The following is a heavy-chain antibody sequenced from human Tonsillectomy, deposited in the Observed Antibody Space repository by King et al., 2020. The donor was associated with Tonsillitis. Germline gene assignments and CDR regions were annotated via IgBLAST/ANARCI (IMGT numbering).Heavy chain of an antibody. D-gene: IGHD3-3*01. J-gene: IGHJ5*02. CDR1: GYSFTSYW. CDR3: ARQGRYDFWSGYYTGQGWFDP. V-gene: IGHV5-51*01. CDR2: IYPGDSDT. Sequence: QLVQSGAEVKKPGESLKISCKGSGYSFTSYWISWVRQMPGKGLEWMGIIYPGDSDTRYSPSFQGQVTISADKSISTAYLQWSSLKASDTAMYYCARQGRYDFWSGYYTGQGWFDPWGQGTLVTVSS.